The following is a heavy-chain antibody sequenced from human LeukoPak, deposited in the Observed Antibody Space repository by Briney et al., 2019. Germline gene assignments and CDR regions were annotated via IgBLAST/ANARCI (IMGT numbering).Heavy chain of an antibody. CDR3: AKALPGYSGYYYYYMDV. Sequence: GGSLRLSCAASGFTFSSYSMNWVRQAPGKGLEWVSYISSSSSTIYYADSVKGRFTISRDNAKNSLYLQMNSLRAEDTAVYYCAKALPGYSGYYYYYMDVWGKGTTVTVSS. CDR2: ISSSSSTI. CDR1: GFTFSSYS. D-gene: IGHD5-12*01. V-gene: IGHV3-48*01. J-gene: IGHJ6*03.